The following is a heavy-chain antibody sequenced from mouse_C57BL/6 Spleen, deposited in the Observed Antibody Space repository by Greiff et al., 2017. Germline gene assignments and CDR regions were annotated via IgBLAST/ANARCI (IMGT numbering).Heavy chain of an antibody. D-gene: IGHD2-3*01. CDR2: INPYNGGT. J-gene: IGHJ4*01. Sequence: VQLQQSGPVLVKPGASVKMSCKASGYTFTDYYMNWVRQSHGKSLEWIGVINPYNGGTSYNQKFKGKATLTVDKSSSTAYMELNSLTSEDSAVYYCARSDGYPPYAMDYWGQGTSVTVSS. V-gene: IGHV1-19*01. CDR1: GYTFTDYY. CDR3: ARSDGYPPYAMDY.